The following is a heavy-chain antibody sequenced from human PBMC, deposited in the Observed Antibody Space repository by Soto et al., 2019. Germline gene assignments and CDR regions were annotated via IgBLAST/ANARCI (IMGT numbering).Heavy chain of an antibody. J-gene: IGHJ5*01. CDR1: RFTFSDFA. CDR3: AKDAVSYNGKWDWFDS. V-gene: IGHV3-23*01. Sequence: DVQLLESGGGLVQPGGSLRLSCAASRFTFSDFAMSWVRQAPGKGLEWVSSLGGGETDTYYADSVKGRFTISRDNSKNTLYLQMDSLRDEDTAIYYCAKDAVSYNGKWDWFDSWGQGTLVTVSS. CDR2: LGGGETDT. D-gene: IGHD1-26*01.